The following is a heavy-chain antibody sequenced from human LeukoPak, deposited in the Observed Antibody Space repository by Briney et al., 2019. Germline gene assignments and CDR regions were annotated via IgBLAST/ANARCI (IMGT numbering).Heavy chain of an antibody. CDR1: GYTFTGYY. D-gene: IGHD3-22*01. V-gene: IGHV1-69*05. Sequence: SVKVSCKASGYTFTGYYMHWVRQAPGQGLEWMGGIIPIFGTANYAQKFQGRVTITTDESTSTAYMEMSSLRSEDTAVYYCARVNLDRDSSGFAFDYWGQGTLVTVSS. CDR3: ARVNLDRDSSGFAFDY. J-gene: IGHJ4*02. CDR2: IIPIFGTA.